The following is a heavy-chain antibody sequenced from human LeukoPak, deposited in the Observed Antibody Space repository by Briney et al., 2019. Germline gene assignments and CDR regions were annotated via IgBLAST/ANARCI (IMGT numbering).Heavy chain of an antibody. Sequence: GASVKVSCKASGFTFTSSGVQWVRQARGQRLEWIGWIVVGSGNTNYAQKFQERVTITRDMSTSTAYMELSSLRSEDTAVYYCAADYDYYGSGSYYGNYYYGMDVWGKGTTVTVSS. CDR1: GFTFTSSG. CDR3: AADYDYYGSGSYYGNYYYGMDV. V-gene: IGHV1-58*01. J-gene: IGHJ6*04. D-gene: IGHD3-10*01. CDR2: IVVGSGNT.